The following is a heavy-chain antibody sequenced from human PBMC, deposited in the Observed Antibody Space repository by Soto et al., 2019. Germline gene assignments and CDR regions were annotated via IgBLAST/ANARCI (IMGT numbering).Heavy chain of an antibody. J-gene: IGHJ6*02. CDR3: ARVEYFDWLSNYYGMDV. V-gene: IGHV3-48*02. Sequence: GGSLRLSCAASGFTFSSYSMNWVRQAPGKGLEWVSYISSSSSTIYYADSVKGRFTISRDNAKNSLYLQMNSLRDEDTAVYYCARVEYFDWLSNYYGMDVWGQGTTVTVSS. CDR2: ISSSSSTI. CDR1: GFTFSSYS. D-gene: IGHD3-9*01.